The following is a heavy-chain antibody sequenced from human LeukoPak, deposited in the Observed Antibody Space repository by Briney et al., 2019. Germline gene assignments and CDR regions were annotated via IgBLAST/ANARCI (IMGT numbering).Heavy chain of an antibody. CDR1: GFTFSSYW. D-gene: IGHD3-10*01. Sequence: PGGSLRLSCAASGFTFSSYWMSWVRQAPGKGLEWVANIKQDGSEKYYVDSVKGRFTISRDNAKNSLYLQMNSLTAEDTAVYYCARDINSMFRFEALFDPWGQGTLVTVSS. J-gene: IGHJ5*02. CDR2: IKQDGSEK. CDR3: ARDINSMFRFEALFDP. V-gene: IGHV3-7*04.